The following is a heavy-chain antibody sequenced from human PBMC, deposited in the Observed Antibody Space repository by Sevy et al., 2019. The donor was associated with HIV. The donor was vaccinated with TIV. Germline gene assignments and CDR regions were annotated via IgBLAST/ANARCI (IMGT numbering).Heavy chain of an antibody. CDR2: ISSSSSYI. D-gene: IGHD6-13*01. V-gene: IGHV3-21*01. CDR3: AREESSSSGYYYYYYMDV. CDR1: GFTFSSYS. J-gene: IGHJ6*03. Sequence: GGSLRLSCAASGFTFSSYSMNWVRQAPGKGLEWVSSISSSSSYIYYADSVKGRFTISRDNAKNSLDLQMNSLRAEDTAVYYCAREESSSSGYYYYYYMDVWGKGTTVTVSS.